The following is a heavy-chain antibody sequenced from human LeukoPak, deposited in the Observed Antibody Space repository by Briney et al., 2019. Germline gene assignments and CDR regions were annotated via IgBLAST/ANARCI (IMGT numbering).Heavy chain of an antibody. V-gene: IGHV3-30*01. CDR1: GFTFGNHA. CDR2: ISYEASNR. J-gene: IGHJ4*02. CDR3: ARDYLVGCTDTICYPIDY. Sequence: GGSLRLSCAASGFTFGNHAMHWVRQAPGMGLEWVAVISYEASNRYYADSVKGRFTISRDNSKNMLYLQMNSLRAEDTAVYYCARDYLVGCTDTICYPIDYWGQGTLVTVSS. D-gene: IGHD2-8*02.